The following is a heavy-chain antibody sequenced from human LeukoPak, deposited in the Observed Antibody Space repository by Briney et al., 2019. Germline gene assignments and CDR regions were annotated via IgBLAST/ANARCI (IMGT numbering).Heavy chain of an antibody. CDR3: ARGGRERYSSGWTDAFDI. V-gene: IGHV1-46*01. J-gene: IGHJ3*02. D-gene: IGHD6-19*01. Sequence: ASVKVSCKASGYTFTSYYMHWVRQAPGQGLEWMGIINPTGGSTSYAQKFQGRVTMTRDTSTSTVYMELSSLSSEDTAVYYCARGGRERYSSGWTDAFDIWGQGTMVTVSS. CDR1: GYTFTSYY. CDR2: INPTGGST.